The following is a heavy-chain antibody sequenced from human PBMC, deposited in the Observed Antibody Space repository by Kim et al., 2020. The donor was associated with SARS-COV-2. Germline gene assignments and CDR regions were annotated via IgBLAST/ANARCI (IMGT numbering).Heavy chain of an antibody. Sequence: ADSVKGRCTISRDNSKNTLYLQMNSLRAEDTAVYYCAKDLSTMIPVVSDYWGQGTLVTVSS. J-gene: IGHJ4*02. D-gene: IGHD3-22*01. CDR3: AKDLSTMIPVVSDY. V-gene: IGHV3-23*01.